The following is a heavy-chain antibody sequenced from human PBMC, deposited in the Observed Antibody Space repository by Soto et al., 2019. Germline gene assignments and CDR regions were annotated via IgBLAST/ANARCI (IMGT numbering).Heavy chain of an antibody. CDR3: ARGYYYGSGSYYLDYYYYGMDV. CDR1: GGSISSYY. CDR2: IYTSGST. V-gene: IGHV4-4*07. J-gene: IGHJ6*02. Sequence: SETLSLTCTVSGGSISSYYWSWIRQPAGKGLEWIGRIYTSGSTNYNPSLKSRVTMSVDTSKNQFSLKLSSVTAADTAVYYCARGYYYGSGSYYLDYYYYGMDVWGQGTTVTAP. D-gene: IGHD3-10*01.